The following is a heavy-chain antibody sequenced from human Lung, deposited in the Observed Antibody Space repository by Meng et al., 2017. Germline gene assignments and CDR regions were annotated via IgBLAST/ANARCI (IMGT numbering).Heavy chain of an antibody. D-gene: IGHD6-19*01. J-gene: IGHJ4*02. CDR2: INHSGST. Sequence: QGQLRKWGAGLLKPSETLSLTCAVYGGSFSGYYWSWIRQPPGKGLEWIGEINHSGSTNYNPSLKSRVTISVDTSKNQFSLRVTSVTAADRAVYYCVRRTYSSGWYFDYWGQGTLVTVSS. V-gene: IGHV4-34*01. CDR3: VRRTYSSGWYFDY. CDR1: GGSFSGYY.